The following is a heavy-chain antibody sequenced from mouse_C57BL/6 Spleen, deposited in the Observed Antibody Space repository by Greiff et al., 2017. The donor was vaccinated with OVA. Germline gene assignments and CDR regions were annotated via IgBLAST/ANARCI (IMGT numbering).Heavy chain of an antibody. J-gene: IGHJ2*01. CDR1: GYTFTSYW. CDR2: IYPSDSET. CDR3: ARDDDGYGY. Sequence: QVQLQQSGAELVRPGSSVKLSCKASGYTFTSYWMDWVKQRPGQGLEWIGNIYPSDSETHYNQKFKDKATLTVDKSSSTAYMQLSSLTSEDSAVYYCARDDDGYGYWGQGTTLTVSS. D-gene: IGHD2-3*01. V-gene: IGHV1-61*01.